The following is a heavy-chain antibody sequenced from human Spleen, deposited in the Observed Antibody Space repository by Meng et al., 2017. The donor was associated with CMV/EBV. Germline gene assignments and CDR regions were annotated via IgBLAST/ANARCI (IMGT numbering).Heavy chain of an antibody. CDR3: ATLYTMTQDY. CDR2: INPGGDST. Sequence: SCKASGSTFSSYYMNWVRQAPGQGLEWMGMINPGGDSTTYAQKFQGRFTMTRDTSTNTLYMELSSLRSEDTAVYYCATLYTMTQDYWGQGTLVTVSS. CDR1: GSTFSSYY. D-gene: IGHD3-22*01. J-gene: IGHJ4*02. V-gene: IGHV1-46*01.